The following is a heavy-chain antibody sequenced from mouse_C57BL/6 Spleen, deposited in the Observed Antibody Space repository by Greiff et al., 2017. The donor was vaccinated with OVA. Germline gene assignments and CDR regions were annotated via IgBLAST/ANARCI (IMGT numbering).Heavy chain of an antibody. V-gene: IGHV1-74*01. J-gene: IGHJ3*01. CDR1: GYTFTSYW. Sequence: QVQLQQPGAELVKPGASVKVSCKASGYTFTSYWMHWVKQRPGQGLEWIGRIHPSDSATNYNQKFKGKATLTVDKSSSTAYMQLSSLTSEDSAVYYCAIEERYDDESWFADWGKGTLVTVSA. CDR3: AIEERYDDESWFAD. D-gene: IGHD2-4*01. CDR2: IHPSDSAT.